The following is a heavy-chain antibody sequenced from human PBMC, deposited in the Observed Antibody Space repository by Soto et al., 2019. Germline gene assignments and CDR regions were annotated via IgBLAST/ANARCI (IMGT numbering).Heavy chain of an antibody. J-gene: IGHJ4*02. D-gene: IGHD1-26*01. V-gene: IGHV3-21*01. CDR3: AREDGVVGISSALDH. CDR1: GFTFSTYT. Sequence: EVQVVESGGGLVKPGGSLRLSCVFSGFTFSTYTMNWVRQAPGKGLEWVSSINGRSNYVYYADSVKGRFTISRDNAKNSLYLQMNRLRAEDTAIYYGAREDGVVGISSALDHWGLGTLVTVSS. CDR2: INGRSNYV.